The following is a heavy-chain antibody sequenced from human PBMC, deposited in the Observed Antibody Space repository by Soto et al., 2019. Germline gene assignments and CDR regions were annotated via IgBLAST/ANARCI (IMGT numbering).Heavy chain of an antibody. Sequence: EVQLVESGGGLVKPGGSLRLSCAASGFTFSSYSMNWVRQAPGKGLEWVSSISSSSSYIYYADSVKGRFTISRDNAKNSLYLQMNSLRAEDTAVYYCARDRRSDGYSGYDYYFDYWGQGTLVTVSS. D-gene: IGHD5-12*01. V-gene: IGHV3-21*01. CDR3: ARDRRSDGYSGYDYYFDY. CDR1: GFTFSSYS. J-gene: IGHJ4*02. CDR2: ISSSSSYI.